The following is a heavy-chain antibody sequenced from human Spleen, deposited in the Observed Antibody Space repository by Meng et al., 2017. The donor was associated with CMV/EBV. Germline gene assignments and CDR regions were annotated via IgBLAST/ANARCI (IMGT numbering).Heavy chain of an antibody. CDR1: GFSFSSYA. CDR2: ISGGGGNT. CDR3: VSRPPFDI. J-gene: IGHJ3*02. V-gene: IGHV3-23*01. D-gene: IGHD6-6*01. Sequence: GESLKISCAASGFSFSSYAMSWVRQAPGKGLEWLSSISGGGGNTYYADSVKGRFTISRDNSKNTLHLQMDSLRAEDTAVYYCVSRPPFDIWGQGTMVTVSS.